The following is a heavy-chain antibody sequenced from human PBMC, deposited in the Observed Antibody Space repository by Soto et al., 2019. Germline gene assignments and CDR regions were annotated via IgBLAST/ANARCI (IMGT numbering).Heavy chain of an antibody. Sequence: PGGSLRLSCAASGFTFSSYAMSWVRQAPGKGLEWVSAISGSGGSTYYADSVKGRFTISRDNSKNTLYLQMNSLRAEDTAVYYCPKDLNHYDCRIGPELPAFFDDWGQGTLVT. CDR3: PKDLNHYDCRIGPELPAFFDD. J-gene: IGHJ4*02. D-gene: IGHD3-3*01. V-gene: IGHV3-23*01. CDR1: GFTFSSYA. CDR2: ISGSGGST.